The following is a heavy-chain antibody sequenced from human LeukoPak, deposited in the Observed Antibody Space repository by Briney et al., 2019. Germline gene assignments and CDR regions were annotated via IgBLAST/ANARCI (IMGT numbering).Heavy chain of an antibody. Sequence: SGGSLRLSCAASGFTFSSYAMSWVRQAPGKGLEWVSAISGSGGSTYYADSVKGRFTISRDNSKNTLYLQMNSLRAEDTAVYYCAKSSPGYSSGWYDYWGQGTLVTVSS. D-gene: IGHD6-19*01. J-gene: IGHJ4*02. CDR1: GFTFSSYA. CDR2: ISGSGGST. CDR3: AKSSPGYSSGWYDY. V-gene: IGHV3-23*01.